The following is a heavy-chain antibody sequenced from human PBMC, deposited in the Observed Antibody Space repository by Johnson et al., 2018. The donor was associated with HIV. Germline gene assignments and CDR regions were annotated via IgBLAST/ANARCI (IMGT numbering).Heavy chain of an antibody. CDR3: ARGWVGATLRAFDI. D-gene: IGHD1-26*01. J-gene: IGHJ3*02. CDR2: ISWNSGSI. V-gene: IGHV3-9*01. Sequence: VQLVESGGGLVQPGRSLRLSCAASGFTFDDYAMHWVRQAPGKGLEWVSGISWNSGSIDYADSVKARFTISRDNSKNSLYLQMNSLRAEDTAMYYCARGWVGATLRAFDIWGQGTMVTVSS. CDR1: GFTFDDYA.